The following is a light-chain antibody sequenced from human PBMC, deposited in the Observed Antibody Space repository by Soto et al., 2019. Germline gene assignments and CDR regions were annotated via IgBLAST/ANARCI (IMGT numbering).Light chain of an antibody. CDR2: EVS. Sequence: QSVLTQPPSASGSPGQSVTISCTGTSSDVGGYNYVSWYQRHPGKAPKLIIYEVSKRPSGVPDRFSGSKSGNTASLTVSGLQAEDEADYYCSSYAGSNNLVFGGGTQLTVL. J-gene: IGLJ2*01. CDR1: SSDVGGYNY. CDR3: SSYAGSNNLV. V-gene: IGLV2-8*01.